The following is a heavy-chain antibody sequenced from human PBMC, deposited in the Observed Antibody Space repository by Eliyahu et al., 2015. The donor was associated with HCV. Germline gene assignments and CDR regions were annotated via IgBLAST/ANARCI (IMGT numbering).Heavy chain of an antibody. J-gene: IGHJ6*03. CDR3: ARTVRHIVVGPAAIRSYYFFMDV. Sequence: QVQLRESGPGLVKPSETLSLTCTVSGASVTSGDHYWSWIRQTPGKGLEWLGDIYYRATTHYNPSLMSRALMSLDPARNQFSLRLSSVTAADTAVFYCARTVRHIVVGPAAIRSYYFFMDVWGEGTTVTVSS. V-gene: IGHV4-30-4*01. CDR1: GASVTSGDHY. D-gene: IGHD2-2*01. CDR2: IYYRATT.